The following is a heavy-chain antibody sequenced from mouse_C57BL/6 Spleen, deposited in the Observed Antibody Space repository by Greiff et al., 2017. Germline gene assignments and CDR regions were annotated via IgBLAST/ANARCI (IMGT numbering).Heavy chain of an antibody. Sequence: VQLQQSVAELVRPGASVKLSCTASGFNIKNTYMHWVKQRPEQGLEWIGRIDPANGNTKYAPKFQGKATITADPSSNTAYLQLSSLTSEDTAIYYCATPCCGNYKNYAMDYWGQGTSGTVSS. V-gene: IGHV14-3*01. J-gene: IGHJ4*01. CDR2: IDPANGNT. CDR1: GFNIKNTY. D-gene: IGHD2-1*01. CDR3: ATPCCGNYKNYAMDY.